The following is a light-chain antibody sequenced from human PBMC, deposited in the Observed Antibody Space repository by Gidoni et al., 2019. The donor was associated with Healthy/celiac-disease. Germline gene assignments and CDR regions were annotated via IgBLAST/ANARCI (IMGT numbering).Light chain of an antibody. Sequence: DIQMTQSHSSLSASVGDRVTITCRASQGIRNELGWYQQKPGKAPKRLIYAASSLQSGVPSRFSGSGSGTEFTLTISSLQPEDFATYYCLQHNSYPLTFGGGTKVEIK. V-gene: IGKV1-17*01. CDR2: AAS. CDR1: QGIRNE. J-gene: IGKJ4*01. CDR3: LQHNSYPLT.